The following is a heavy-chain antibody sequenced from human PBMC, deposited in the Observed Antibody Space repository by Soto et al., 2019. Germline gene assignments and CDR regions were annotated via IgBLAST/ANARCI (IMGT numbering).Heavy chain of an antibody. J-gene: IGHJ4*02. CDR3: ARGPIEMATIYVDY. D-gene: IGHD5-12*01. Sequence: EVQLVESGGGLVQPGGSLRLSCAASGFTFSSYSMNWVRQAPGKGLEWVSYISSSSSTIYYADSVKGRFTISRDNAKNSLYLQMNSLRDEDTAVYYCARGPIEMATIYVDYWGQGTLVTVS. V-gene: IGHV3-48*02. CDR1: GFTFSSYS. CDR2: ISSSSSTI.